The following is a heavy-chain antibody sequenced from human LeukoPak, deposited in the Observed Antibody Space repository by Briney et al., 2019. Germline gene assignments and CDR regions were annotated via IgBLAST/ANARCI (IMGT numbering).Heavy chain of an antibody. Sequence: GGSLRLSCAASGFTFSSYAMSWVRQAPGKGLEWVSAISGSGGSTYYADSVKGRFTISRDNSKNTLYVQMNSLRAEDTAVYYCAKDLGDYGDPNWFDPWGQGTLVTVSS. CDR3: AKDLGDYGDPNWFDP. J-gene: IGHJ5*02. CDR1: GFTFSSYA. D-gene: IGHD4-17*01. CDR2: ISGSGGST. V-gene: IGHV3-23*01.